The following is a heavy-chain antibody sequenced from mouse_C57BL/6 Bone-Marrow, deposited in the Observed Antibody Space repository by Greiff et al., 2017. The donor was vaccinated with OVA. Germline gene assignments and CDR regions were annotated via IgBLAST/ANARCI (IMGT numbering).Heavy chain of an antibody. CDR3: ARGYYGSSYGAMDY. D-gene: IGHD1-1*01. Sequence: EVQGVESGGDLVKPGGSLKLSCAASGFTFSSYGMSWVRQTPDKRLEWVATISSGGSYTYYPDSVKGRFTISRDNAKNTLYLQMSSLKSEDTAMYYCARGYYGSSYGAMDYWGQGTSVTVSS. CDR2: ISSGGSYT. J-gene: IGHJ4*01. CDR1: GFTFSSYG. V-gene: IGHV5-6*01.